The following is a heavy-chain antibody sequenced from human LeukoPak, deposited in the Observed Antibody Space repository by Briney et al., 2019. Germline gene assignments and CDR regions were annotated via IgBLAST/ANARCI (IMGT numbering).Heavy chain of an antibody. Sequence: PSETLSLTCIVSGGSISSYYWSWIRQPPGKGLELIGYVSYSGSTSFNPSLKSRVTISVDTSKNQFSLKLSSVTAADTAVYYCARERRRRDGYKHFDSWGQGTLVTVSS. V-gene: IGHV4-59*01. J-gene: IGHJ4*02. CDR1: GGSISSYY. D-gene: IGHD5-24*01. CDR3: ARERRRRDGYKHFDS. CDR2: VSYSGST.